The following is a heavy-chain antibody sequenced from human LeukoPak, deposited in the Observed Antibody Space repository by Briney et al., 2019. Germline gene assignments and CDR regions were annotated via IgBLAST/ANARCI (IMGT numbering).Heavy chain of an antibody. CDR1: GFTFGSYA. CDR2: IGASGGGDT. CDR3: AKDDASGSYSHY. J-gene: IGHJ4*02. D-gene: IGHD1-26*01. Sequence: PGGSLRLSCVASGFTFGSYAMTWVRRSPGKGLEWVSTIGASGGGDTYYADSVKDRFTISRDNSKNTLYLQMKSLRAEDTAVYYCAKDDASGSYSHYWGQGTLVSVSS. V-gene: IGHV3-23*01.